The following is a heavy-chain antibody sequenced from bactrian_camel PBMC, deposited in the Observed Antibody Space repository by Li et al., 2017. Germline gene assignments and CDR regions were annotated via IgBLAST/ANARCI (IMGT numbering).Heavy chain of an antibody. V-gene: IGHV3S53*01. Sequence: VQLVESGGGSAQTGGSLNLTCVASGDMYRNTYLMAWFRQAPGKEREGVAVLDSVGGINYADSVKGRFTIFQDNAKDTVHLQMNSLKPEDTATYYCAEGCGENDVFDFEDWGQGTQVTVS. J-gene: IGHJ4*01. CDR2: LDSVGGI. CDR1: GDMYRNTY. CDR3: AEGCGENDVFDFED. D-gene: IGHD3*01.